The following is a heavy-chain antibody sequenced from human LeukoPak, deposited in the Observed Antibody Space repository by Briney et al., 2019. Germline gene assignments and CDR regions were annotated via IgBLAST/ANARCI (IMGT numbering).Heavy chain of an antibody. CDR2: ISYDGSNK. Sequence: GGSLRLSCATSGFPFSSYGMQWVRQAPGKGLEWVAVISYDGSNKYYADSVKGRFTISRDNSKNTLYLQMNSLRAEDTAVYYCAKEILGGVTYFDYWGQGTLVTVSS. CDR3: AKEILGGVTYFDY. J-gene: IGHJ4*02. V-gene: IGHV3-30*18. CDR1: GFPFSSYG. D-gene: IGHD4-23*01.